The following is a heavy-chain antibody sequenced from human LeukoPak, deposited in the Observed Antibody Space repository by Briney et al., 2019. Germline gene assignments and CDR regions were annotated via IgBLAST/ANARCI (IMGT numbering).Heavy chain of an antibody. V-gene: IGHV4-59*12. D-gene: IGHD5-24*01. CDR3: ARARWLQPVDY. Sequence: PSETLPLTCTVSGGSISSYYWSWIRQPPGKGLEWIGYIYYSGSTNYNPSLKSRVTISVDTSKNQFSLKLSSVTAADTAVYYCARARWLQPVDYWGQGTLVTVSS. CDR1: GGSISSYY. J-gene: IGHJ4*02. CDR2: IYYSGST.